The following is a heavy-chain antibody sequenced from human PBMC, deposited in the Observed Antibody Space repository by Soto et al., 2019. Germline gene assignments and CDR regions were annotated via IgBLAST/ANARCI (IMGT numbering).Heavy chain of an antibody. CDR2: IIPIFGTA. CDR1: GGTFSSYA. V-gene: IGHV1-69*12. Sequence: QVQLVQSGAEVKKPGSSVKVSCKASGGTFSSYAISWVRQAPGQGLEWMGGIIPIFGTANYAQKFQGRVTITADESTSTAYRELSSLRSEDTAVYYCARASTAMVPYYFDYWGQGTLVTVSS. CDR3: ARASTAMVPYYFDY. D-gene: IGHD5-18*01. J-gene: IGHJ4*02.